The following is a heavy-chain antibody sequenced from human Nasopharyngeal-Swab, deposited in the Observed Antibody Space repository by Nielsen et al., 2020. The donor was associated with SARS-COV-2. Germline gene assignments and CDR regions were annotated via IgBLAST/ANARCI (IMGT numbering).Heavy chain of an antibody. CDR3: ARHYDFWSGYYNSHFYGMDV. D-gene: IGHD3-3*01. V-gene: IGHV3-7*01. CDR1: GFTFSSYW. Sequence: GESLKISCAASGFTFSSYWMTWVRQAPGKGLEWVANIKHDGSAKYYADSVKGRLPISRDNAKSSLHLQMNSLRAEDTAVYYCARHYDFWSGYYNSHFYGMDVWGQGTTVTVSS. J-gene: IGHJ6*02. CDR2: IKHDGSAK.